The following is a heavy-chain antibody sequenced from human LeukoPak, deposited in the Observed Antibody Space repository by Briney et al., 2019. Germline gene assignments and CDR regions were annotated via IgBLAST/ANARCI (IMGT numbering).Heavy chain of an antibody. CDR1: GYTFPSYG. D-gene: IGHD5-12*01. V-gene: IGHV1-18*01. J-gene: IGHJ4*02. CDR2: ISVYNGNT. Sequence: ASVKVSCKASGYTFPSYGISWVRQAPGQGLEGMGLISVYNGNTNYAQKLQGRVTMTTDTSTSTAYMELRSLRSDDTAVYYCARERIVATIWLDYWGQGTLVTVSS. CDR3: ARERIVATIWLDY.